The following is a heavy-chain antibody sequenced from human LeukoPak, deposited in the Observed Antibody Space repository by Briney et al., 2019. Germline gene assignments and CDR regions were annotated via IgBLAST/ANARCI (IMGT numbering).Heavy chain of an antibody. CDR2: ISGSAGST. J-gene: IGHJ4*02. D-gene: IGHD3-22*01. CDR1: GFTFSSYA. V-gene: IGHV3-23*01. Sequence: PGGSLRLPCAASGFTFSSYAMSWVRQAPGKGLEWVSVISGSAGSTYYAASVKGRFTISRDNSKNTLYLQMNSLRAEDTATYYCAKDKAPHYYDSRGYPSPFDYWGQGTLVTVSS. CDR3: AKDKAPHYYDSRGYPSPFDY.